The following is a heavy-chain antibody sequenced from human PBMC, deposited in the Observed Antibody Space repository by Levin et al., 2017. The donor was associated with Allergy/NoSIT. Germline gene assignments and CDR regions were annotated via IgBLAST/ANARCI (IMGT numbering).Heavy chain of an antibody. CDR2: ISTHNGNT. V-gene: IGHV1-18*01. J-gene: IGHJ6*03. Sequence: GESLKISCKASGYTFKNYGISWVRQAPGQGLVWMGWISTHNGNTNYAQSFQGRVTMTTDTSTSTADMEPRSLISDDTAVYYCARFVVTPVSYFYMDVWGKGTTVTVSS. CDR1: GYTFKNYG. CDR3: ARFVVTPVSYFYMDV. D-gene: IGHD2-2*01.